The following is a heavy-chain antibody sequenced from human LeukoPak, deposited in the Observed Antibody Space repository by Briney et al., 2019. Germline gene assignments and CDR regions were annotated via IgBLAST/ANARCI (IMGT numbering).Heavy chain of an antibody. CDR1: GFTFSNYA. Sequence: GGSLRLSCAASGFTFSNYAMTWARQAPGKGLDWVSTISGSGGSTYYADSVKGRFTISRDNSKNTLSLQMNSLRVEDTAVYYCEMTPFDYWGQGTLVTVSS. V-gene: IGHV3-23*01. CDR3: EMTPFDY. J-gene: IGHJ4*02. CDR2: ISGSGGST.